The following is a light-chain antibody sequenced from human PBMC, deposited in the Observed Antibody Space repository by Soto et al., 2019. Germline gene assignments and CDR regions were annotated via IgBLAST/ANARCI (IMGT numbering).Light chain of an antibody. CDR1: QSVNGN. CDR3: HQYHHWPPE. V-gene: IGKV3-15*01. J-gene: IGKJ3*01. CDR2: HAS. Sequence: EIVMTQSPATVSVSLGGSVTLSCRASQSVNGNLAWYQQKPGQAPRLLIFHASTRATGIPARFSGSGSGTEFTLTISGLQSEDFALYYCHQYHHWPPEFGPGTKVQIK.